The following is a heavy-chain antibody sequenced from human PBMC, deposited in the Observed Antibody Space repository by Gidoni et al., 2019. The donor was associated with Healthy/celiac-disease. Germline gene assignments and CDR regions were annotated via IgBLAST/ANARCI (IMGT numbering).Heavy chain of an antibody. D-gene: IGHD3-22*01. CDR3: ARRIYYDSSGYYYYFSNWYFDL. J-gene: IGHJ2*01. Sequence: EVQLVQSGAEVKKPGESLKISCKGSGYSFTSYWIGWVRQMPGKGLEWMGIIYPGDSDTRYSPSFQGQVTISADKSISTAYLQWSSLKASDTAMYYCARRIYYDSSGYYYYFSNWYFDLWGRGTLVTVSS. V-gene: IGHV5-51*01. CDR1: GYSFTSYW. CDR2: IYPGDSDT.